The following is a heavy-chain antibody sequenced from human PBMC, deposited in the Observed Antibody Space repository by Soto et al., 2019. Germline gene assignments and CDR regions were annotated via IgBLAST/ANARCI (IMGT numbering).Heavy chain of an antibody. CDR3: ARQSGQTYYSDSSGYYFFDY. CDR1: GYSFTSYW. CDR2: IYPGDSDT. V-gene: IGHV5-51*01. Sequence: GESLKISCKGSGYSFTSYWIGWVRQMPGKGLEWMGIIYPGDSDTRYSPSFQGQVTISADKSISTAYLQWSSLKASDTAMYYCARQSGQTYYSDSSGYYFFDYWGQGTLSPSPQ. D-gene: IGHD3-22*01. J-gene: IGHJ4*02.